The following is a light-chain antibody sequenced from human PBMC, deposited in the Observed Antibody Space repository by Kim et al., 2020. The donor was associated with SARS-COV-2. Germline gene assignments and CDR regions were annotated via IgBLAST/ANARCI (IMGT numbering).Light chain of an antibody. Sequence: LGQTVRSTCQGDSLRSAYASWYQQKPGQAPVLVIYGKNNRPSGIPDRFSGSSSGNTASLTITGAQAEDEADYYCNSRDSSGNHLVFGRGTKLTVL. J-gene: IGLJ3*02. CDR1: SLRSAY. V-gene: IGLV3-19*01. CDR2: GKN. CDR3: NSRDSSGNHLV.